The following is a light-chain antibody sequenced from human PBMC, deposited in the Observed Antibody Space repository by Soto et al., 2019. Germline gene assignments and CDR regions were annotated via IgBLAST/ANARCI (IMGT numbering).Light chain of an antibody. J-gene: IGLJ3*02. CDR2: DVS. CDR3: SSYTSSSTWV. V-gene: IGLV2-14*01. CDR1: SSDVGGYNY. Sequence: QSALTQPASVSGSPGQSIAISCTGTSSDVGGYNYVSWYHQHPGKTPNLMIYDVSNRPSGVSNRFSGSKSGNTASLTISGLQAEDEADYYCSSYTSSSTWVFGGGTKLTVL.